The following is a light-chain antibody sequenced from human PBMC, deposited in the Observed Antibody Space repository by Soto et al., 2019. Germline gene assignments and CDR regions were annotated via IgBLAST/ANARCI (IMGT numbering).Light chain of an antibody. CDR2: RNN. Sequence: QSVLTQPRSASGTPGQRVTISCSGSSSNIGSYYVYWFQQLPGTAPKLLIYRNNQRPSGVPDRFSGSKSGTSAALAISGLRSEDEADYYCAAWDDSLSGVLFGGGTKLTVL. V-gene: IGLV1-47*01. J-gene: IGLJ2*01. CDR1: SSNIGSYY. CDR3: AAWDDSLSGVL.